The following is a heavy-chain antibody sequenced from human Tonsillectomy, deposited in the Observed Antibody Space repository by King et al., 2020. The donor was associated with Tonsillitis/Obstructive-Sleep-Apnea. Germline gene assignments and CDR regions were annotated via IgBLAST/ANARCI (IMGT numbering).Heavy chain of an antibody. CDR2: IYYSGST. J-gene: IGHJ6*03. D-gene: IGHD2-2*01. V-gene: IGHV4-39*01. Sequence: QLQESGPGLVKPSETLSLTCTVSGGSISSSTYYWGWICQPPGKGLEWIGSIYYSGSTYYNPSLKSRVTISVDTSKNQFSLKLSSVTAADTAVYYCARHVLVGEALEDYQLLYYYYYMDVWGKGTTVNVSS. CDR3: ARHVLVGEALEDYQLLYYYYYMDV. CDR1: GGSISSSTYY.